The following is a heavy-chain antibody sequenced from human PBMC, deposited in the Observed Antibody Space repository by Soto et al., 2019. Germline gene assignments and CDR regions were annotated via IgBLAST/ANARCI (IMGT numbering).Heavy chain of an antibody. V-gene: IGHV1-3*01. D-gene: IGHD6-6*01. Sequence: ASLKVSCKASGYTFTSYAMHWVRHAPGQRLEWMGWINAGNGNTKYSQKFQGRVTITRDTSASTAYMELSSLRSEDTAVYYCARVSGIAARPGYYNCYMDVSGKVTTVTVSS. J-gene: IGHJ6*03. CDR2: INAGNGNT. CDR1: GYTFTSYA. CDR3: ARVSGIAARPGYYNCYMDV.